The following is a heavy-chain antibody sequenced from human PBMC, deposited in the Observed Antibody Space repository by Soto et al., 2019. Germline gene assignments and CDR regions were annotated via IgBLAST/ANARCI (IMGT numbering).Heavy chain of an antibody. Sequence: QVQLQESGPGLVKPSETLSLTCTVSNGSIVNYYWSWIRQPPGKGLEWIGFIYYSGSTNYNPSLRSXVXXSXXXXXXXXXXXXXXXXXXXXXXXXXXXXXTEATTTGDGFDTWGQGTMVTVSS. CDR2: IYYSGST. D-gene: IGHD4-17*01. CDR1: NGSIVNYY. V-gene: IGHV4-59*01. CDR3: XXXXTEATTTGDGFDT. J-gene: IGHJ3*02.